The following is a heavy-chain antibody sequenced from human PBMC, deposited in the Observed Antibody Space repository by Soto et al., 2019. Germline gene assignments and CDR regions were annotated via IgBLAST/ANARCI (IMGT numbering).Heavy chain of an antibody. V-gene: IGHV1-18*01. Sequence: QVHLVQSGAEVKKPGASVKVSCKGSGYTFTSYGITWVRQAPGQGLEWMGWISAHNGNTDYAQRLQGRVTVTRDTPTSTAYMELRILGSDDTAVYYCARGRYGDYWGQGALVTVSS. D-gene: IGHD1-1*01. CDR2: ISAHNGNT. CDR1: GYTFTSYG. CDR3: ARGRYGDY. J-gene: IGHJ4*02.